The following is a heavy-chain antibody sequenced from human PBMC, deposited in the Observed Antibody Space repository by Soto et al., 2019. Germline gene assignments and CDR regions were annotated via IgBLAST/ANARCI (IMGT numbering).Heavy chain of an antibody. CDR1: GFTFRTYT. J-gene: IGHJ6*02. D-gene: IGHD2-15*01. CDR3: ARDRGYDAHDYYYNAMDV. V-gene: IGHV3-21*01. Sequence: LSCVASGFTFRTYTMNWVRQAPGKGLEWVSGIRGFSPYTFYAESVKGRFTISRDNAKNSLYLQMNSLGVEGTAVYYCARDRGYDAHDYYYNAMDVWGQGTTVTVSS. CDR2: IRGFSPYT.